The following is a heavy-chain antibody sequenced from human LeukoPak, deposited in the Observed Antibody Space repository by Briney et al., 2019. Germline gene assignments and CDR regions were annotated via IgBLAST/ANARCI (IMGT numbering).Heavy chain of an antibody. V-gene: IGHV1-69*05. Sequence: SVKVSCKASRGTFGSYGISWVRQAPGQGLEWMGGVIAIFGRVKYGQKFQGRATITTDESTSTAYMELSSLTSEDTGVYYCARGELGDSSGFSFFDYWGQGTLVTVSP. CDR3: ARGELGDSSGFSFFDY. D-gene: IGHD3-22*01. J-gene: IGHJ4*02. CDR1: RGTFGSYG. CDR2: VIAIFGRV.